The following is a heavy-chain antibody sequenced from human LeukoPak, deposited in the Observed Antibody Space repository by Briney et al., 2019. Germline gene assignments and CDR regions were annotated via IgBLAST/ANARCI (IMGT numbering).Heavy chain of an antibody. Sequence: ASVKVSCKASGYTFTGYYMHWVRQAPGQGLEWMGWINPNSGGTNYAQEFQGRVTMTRDTSISTAYMELSRLRSDDTAVYYCARDLKRGYSQAAGYWGQGTLVTVSS. CDR2: INPNSGGT. V-gene: IGHV1-2*02. CDR3: ARDLKRGYSQAAGY. CDR1: GYTFTGYY. J-gene: IGHJ4*02. D-gene: IGHD5-18*01.